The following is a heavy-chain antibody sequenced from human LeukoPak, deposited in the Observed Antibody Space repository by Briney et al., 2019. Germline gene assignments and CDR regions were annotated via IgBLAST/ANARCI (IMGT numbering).Heavy chain of an antibody. Sequence: GASVKLSCKASDGTFSSYAISWVRQAPGQGLEWMGGIIPILGIANYAQKFQGRVTITADKSTSTAYMELSSLRSEDTAVYYCAREVGSSWYGYYYYYYGMDVWGQGTTVTVSS. J-gene: IGHJ6*02. CDR2: IIPILGIA. CDR1: DGTFSSYA. CDR3: AREVGSSWYGYYYYYYGMDV. V-gene: IGHV1-69*10. D-gene: IGHD6-13*01.